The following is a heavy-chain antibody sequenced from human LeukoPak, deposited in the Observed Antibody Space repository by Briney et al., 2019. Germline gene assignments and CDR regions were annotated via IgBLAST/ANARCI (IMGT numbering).Heavy chain of an antibody. J-gene: IGHJ5*02. V-gene: IGHV1-2*04. Sequence: ASVKVSCKASGYTFTGYYMHWVRQASGQGLEWMGWINPNSGGTNYAQKFQGWVTMTTDTSTSTAYMELRSLRSDDTAVYYCARFSLAIAVAEVGNWFDPWGQGTLVTVSS. CDR3: ARFSLAIAVAEVGNWFDP. D-gene: IGHD6-19*01. CDR2: INPNSGGT. CDR1: GYTFTGYY.